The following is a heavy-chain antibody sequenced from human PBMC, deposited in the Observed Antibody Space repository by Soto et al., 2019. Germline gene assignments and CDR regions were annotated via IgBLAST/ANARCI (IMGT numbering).Heavy chain of an antibody. CDR3: AKAGGGYCSGGSCYSDEGGAFDI. CDR1: GFTFDDYA. D-gene: IGHD2-15*01. Sequence: EVQLVESGGGLVQPGRSLRLSCAASGFTFDDYAMHWVRQAPGKGLEWVSGISWNSGSIGYADSVKGRFTISRDNAKNSLYLQMNSLIAEDTALYYCAKAGGGYCSGGSCYSDEGGAFDIWGQGTMVTVSS. J-gene: IGHJ3*02. V-gene: IGHV3-9*01. CDR2: ISWNSGSI.